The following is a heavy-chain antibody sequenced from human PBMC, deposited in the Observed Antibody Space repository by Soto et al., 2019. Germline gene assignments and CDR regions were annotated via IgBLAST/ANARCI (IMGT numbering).Heavy chain of an antibody. V-gene: IGHV4-59*01. CDR3: ARYVVGPYSSGWDSLSQGPQQTNWFDP. D-gene: IGHD6-19*01. J-gene: IGHJ5*02. Sequence: SETLSLTCTVSGGSISSYYWSWIRQPPGKGLEWIGYIYYSGSTNYNPSLKSRVTISVDTSKNQFSLKLSSVTAADTAVYYCARYVVGPYSSGWDSLSQGPQQTNWFDPWGQGTLVTVSS. CDR1: GGSISSYY. CDR2: IYYSGST.